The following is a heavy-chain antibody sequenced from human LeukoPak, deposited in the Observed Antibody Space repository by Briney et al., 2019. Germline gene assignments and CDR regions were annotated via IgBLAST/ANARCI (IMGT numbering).Heavy chain of an antibody. J-gene: IGHJ4*02. CDR1: GGSISSYY. CDR2: IYYSGST. D-gene: IGHD1-26*01. V-gene: IGHV4-59*08. CDR3: ARLQYSGSFLFDY. Sequence: PSETLSLTCTVSGGSISSYYWSWIRQPPGKGLEWIGYIYYSGSTNYNPSLKSRVTISVDTSKNQFSLKLSSVTAADTAVYYCARLQYSGSFLFDYWGQGTLVTVSS.